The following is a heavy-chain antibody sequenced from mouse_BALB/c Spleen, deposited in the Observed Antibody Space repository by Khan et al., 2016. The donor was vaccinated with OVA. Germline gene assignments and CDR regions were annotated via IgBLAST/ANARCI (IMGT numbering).Heavy chain of an antibody. V-gene: IGHV1-77*01. Sequence: QVRLQQSGAELARPGASVKLSCKASGYTFTDYYINWVKQRTGQGLEWIGEIYPRSGNTYYHEKFKGKATLTADKSSSIAYMQLSSLTSEDSAVYFCARRNYFGYTFAYWGQGTLVTVSA. CDR2: IYPRSGNT. CDR1: GYTFTDYY. CDR3: ARRNYFGYTFAY. J-gene: IGHJ3*01. D-gene: IGHD1-2*01.